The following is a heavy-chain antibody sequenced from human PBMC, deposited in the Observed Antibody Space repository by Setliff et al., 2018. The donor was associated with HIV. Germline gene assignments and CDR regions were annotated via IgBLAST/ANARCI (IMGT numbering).Heavy chain of an antibody. CDR3: ARTISLFPGIAAAQPWSYYYYMDV. J-gene: IGHJ6*03. V-gene: IGHV4-61*08. D-gene: IGHD6-13*01. Sequence: PSETLSLTCTVSGGSISSGGYYWSWIRQHPGKGLEWIGYIYYSGSTDYNPSLKSRVTISIDTSKNQFSLNLRSVTDADTAVYYCARTISLFPGIAAAQPWSYYYYMDVWGKGTTVTVSS. CDR1: GGSISSGGYY. CDR2: IYYSGST.